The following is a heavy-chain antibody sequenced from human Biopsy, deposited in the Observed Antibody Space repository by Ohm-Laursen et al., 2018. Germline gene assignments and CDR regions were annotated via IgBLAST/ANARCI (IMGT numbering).Heavy chain of an antibody. CDR3: ARDSRGGHLNTTLITGKNLDS. CDR2: IYYNGSS. D-gene: IGHD3-16*01. CDR1: GGSVSSGSHY. J-gene: IGHJ4*02. Sequence: SETLSLTCPVSGGSVSSGSHYWSWIRQPPGKGLEWIGFIYYNGSSKYNPSLKSRVTISVDTSKNQFSLKLNSVTAADTAVYFCARDSRGGHLNTTLITGKNLDSWGQGILVTVSS. V-gene: IGHV4-61*01.